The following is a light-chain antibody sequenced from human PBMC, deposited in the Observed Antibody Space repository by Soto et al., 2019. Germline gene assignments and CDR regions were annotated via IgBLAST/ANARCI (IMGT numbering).Light chain of an antibody. V-gene: IGKV3-15*01. CDR3: QQYNNWRPVT. J-gene: IGKJ3*01. Sequence: EIVMTQSPATLSVSPGERATLSCRASQSVSSNLAWYQQKPGQAPRLLIYGASTRATGIPSRFSGNGSGTEFTLTISRLQSEDFAVYYCQQYNNWRPVTFGPGTKVDIK. CDR2: GAS. CDR1: QSVSSN.